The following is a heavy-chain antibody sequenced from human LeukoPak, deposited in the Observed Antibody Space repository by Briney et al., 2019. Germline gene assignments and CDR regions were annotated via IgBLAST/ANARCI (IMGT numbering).Heavy chain of an antibody. V-gene: IGHV4-4*07. CDR3: ARALDEIVGPGTMGYYYYKDV. Sequence: SDTLSLTCTASGGSISGYYWTWIRQPAAKGREGIGRVYPSGGTTYNPSLMSRVTMSEDTSKKQVPLRINSVTAADTAADYYARALDEIVGPGTMGYYYYKDVRGKVITVTVSS. D-gene: IGHD1-26*01. CDR1: GGSISGYY. CDR2: VYPSGGT. J-gene: IGHJ6*03.